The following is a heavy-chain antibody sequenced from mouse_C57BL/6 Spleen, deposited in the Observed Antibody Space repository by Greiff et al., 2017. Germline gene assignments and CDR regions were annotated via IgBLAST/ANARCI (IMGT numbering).Heavy chain of an antibody. V-gene: IGHV1-76*01. CDR2: IYPGSGNT. Sequence: QVQLKESGAELVRPGASVKLSCKASGYTFTDYYINWVKQRPGQGLEWIARIYPGSGNTYYNEKFKGKATLTAEKSSSTAYMQLSSLTSEDSAVYFCARTGTTPYYFDYWGQGTTLTVSS. CDR3: ARTGTTPYYFDY. CDR1: GYTFTDYY. D-gene: IGHD4-1*01. J-gene: IGHJ2*01.